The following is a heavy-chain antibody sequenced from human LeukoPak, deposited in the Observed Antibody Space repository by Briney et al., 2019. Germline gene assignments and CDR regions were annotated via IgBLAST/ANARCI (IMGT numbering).Heavy chain of an antibody. J-gene: IGHJ4*02. Sequence: GGSLRLSCAACGFTFSSYSMNWVRQAPGKGLDGVSSISRSSSYIYYADSVKGRFTISRDNAKNSLYLQMNSLRAEDTAAYYCARDEEGFDYWGQGTLVTVSS. CDR3: ARDEEGFDY. CDR1: GFTFSSYS. V-gene: IGHV3-21*01. CDR2: ISRSSSYI.